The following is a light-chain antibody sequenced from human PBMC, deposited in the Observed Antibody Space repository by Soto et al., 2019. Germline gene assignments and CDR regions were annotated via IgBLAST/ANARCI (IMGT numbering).Light chain of an antibody. CDR1: SSNIGAGYD. CDR2: GNI. V-gene: IGLV1-40*01. J-gene: IGLJ2*01. CDR3: QSYDSSLTVV. Sequence: QSVLTQPPSVSGAPGQRVTISFTGSSSNIGAGYDLHWYQQVPRTAPKLLIYGNINQPSGVPDRFSGSKSGTSASLAITGLQADDEDDYYCQSYDSSLTVVFGGGTKLTVL.